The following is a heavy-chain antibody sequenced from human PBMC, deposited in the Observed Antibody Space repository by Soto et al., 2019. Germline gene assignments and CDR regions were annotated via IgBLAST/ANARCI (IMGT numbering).Heavy chain of an antibody. V-gene: IGHV4-59*01. D-gene: IGHD3-3*01. CDR1: DGSINNYS. J-gene: IGHJ4*02. Sequence: PXETLSLTCTVSDGSINNYSWNWIRQPPGKGLEWIGYIAYSGSTKYNPSLKSRVTISIDTSKKNFSLKLTSVTAADTAVYYCARSYDFWSGYSLGYWGRGALVTVSS. CDR3: ARSYDFWSGYSLGY. CDR2: IAYSGST.